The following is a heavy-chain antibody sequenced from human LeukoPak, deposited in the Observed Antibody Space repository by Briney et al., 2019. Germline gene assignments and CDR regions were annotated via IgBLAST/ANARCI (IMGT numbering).Heavy chain of an antibody. CDR2: IYYSGGT. J-gene: IGHJ6*03. V-gene: IGHV4-39*01. Sequence: SETLSLTCTVSGGSISSSSYYWGWIRQPPGKGLEGIGSIYYSGGTYYAPSLKSRVTISVDTSKNQFSLKLSSVTAADTAVYYCARQGLYYYMDVWGKGTTVTISS. CDR3: ARQGLYYYMDV. CDR1: GGSISSSSYY.